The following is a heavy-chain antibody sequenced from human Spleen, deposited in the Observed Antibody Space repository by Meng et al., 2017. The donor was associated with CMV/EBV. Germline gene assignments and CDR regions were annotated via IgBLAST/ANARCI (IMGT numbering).Heavy chain of an antibody. V-gene: IGHV3-73*01. CDR3: TKSTASDY. Sequence: KLSCTACGFMCSGYAMNWCRQASGKVLEWVGHIRNKANGNATAYAASVEGRFTISRDDSKNTAYLQMNSLKTDDTAVYYCTKSTASDYWGQGTLVTVSS. J-gene: IGHJ4*02. CDR1: GFMCSGYA. CDR2: IRNKANGNAT.